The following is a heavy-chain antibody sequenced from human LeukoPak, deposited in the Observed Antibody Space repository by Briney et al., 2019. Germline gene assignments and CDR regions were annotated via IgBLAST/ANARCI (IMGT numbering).Heavy chain of an antibody. J-gene: IGHJ5*02. CDR3: ARDRGVPRNDNWFDP. D-gene: IGHD4/OR15-4a*01. CDR1: GGSISSNSYY. Sequence: PSETLSLTCTVSGGSISSNSYYWGWIRQPPGKGLAWIGSIYYSGSTYYNPSLKSRVTISVDTSKNQFSLKLSSVTAADTAVYYCARDRGVPRNDNWFDPWGQGTLVTVSS. V-gene: IGHV4-39*07. CDR2: IYYSGST.